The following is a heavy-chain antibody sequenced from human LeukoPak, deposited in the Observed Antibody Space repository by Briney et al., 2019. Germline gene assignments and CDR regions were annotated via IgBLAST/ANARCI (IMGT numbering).Heavy chain of an antibody. CDR1: GYTYINDA. CDR2: VRADNGNT. V-gene: IGHV1-18*01. Sequence: ASVKVSCKASGYTYINDAISWVRQAPGQGLEWMGWVRADNGNTKYSQKFQGRVAMTTETSTTTAYMELTNLTSDDTAVYYCARDSRYSFDSGPNWYFDLWGRGTLVIVSS. D-gene: IGHD5-18*01. CDR3: ARDSRYSFDSGPNWYFDL. J-gene: IGHJ2*01.